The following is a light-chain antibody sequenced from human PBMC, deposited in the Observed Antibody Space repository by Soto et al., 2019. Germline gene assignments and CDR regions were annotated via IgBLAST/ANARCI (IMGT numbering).Light chain of an antibody. CDR2: DVN. Sequence: QSVLTQPRSVSGSPGQSVTISCTGTRSDVGDYNYVSWYQQYPGKAHKLMIYDVNKRPSGVPDRFSGSKYGDTASLTISGLQAEDEADYYWCSSAGSYTYVFGTGTKLTVL. CDR3: CSSAGSYTYV. V-gene: IGLV2-11*01. CDR1: RSDVGDYNY. J-gene: IGLJ1*01.